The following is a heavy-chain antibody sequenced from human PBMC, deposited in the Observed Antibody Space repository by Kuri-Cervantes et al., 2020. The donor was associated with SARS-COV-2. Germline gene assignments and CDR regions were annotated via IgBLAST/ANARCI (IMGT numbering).Heavy chain of an antibody. CDR1: GFTFSDAW. CDR2: VRGKANNYAT. CDR3: TTLIDY. Sequence: GESLKISCVGSGFTFSDAWMSWVRQTPGKGLEWVGRVRGKANNYATAYAASVKGRFTISRDDLKNTAFLQMNSLKTEDTAVYYCTTLIDYWGQGALVTVSS. J-gene: IGHJ4*02. V-gene: IGHV3-73*01.